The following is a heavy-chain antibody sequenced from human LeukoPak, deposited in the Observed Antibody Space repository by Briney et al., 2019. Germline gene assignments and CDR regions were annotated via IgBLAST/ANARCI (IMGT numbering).Heavy chain of an antibody. J-gene: IGHJ6*04. CDR2: ISSLSGTI. V-gene: IGHV3-48*03. D-gene: IGHD3-10*02. CDR3: AELGITMIGGV. CDR1: GFTFSSYE. Sequence: GGSLRLSCAASGFTFSSYEMNWVRQAPGKGLEWVSYISSLSGTIYYADSVKGRFTISRDNAKNSLYLQMSSLRAEDTAVYYCAELGITMIGGVWGKGTTVTISS.